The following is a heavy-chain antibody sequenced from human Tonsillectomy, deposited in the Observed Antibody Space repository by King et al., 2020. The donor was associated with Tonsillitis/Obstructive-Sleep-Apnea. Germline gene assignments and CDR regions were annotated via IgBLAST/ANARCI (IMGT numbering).Heavy chain of an antibody. CDR2: IYYSGST. CDR3: ASTVTTSTTHWFDP. J-gene: IGHJ5*02. CDR1: GGSISSYY. V-gene: IGHV4-59*01. D-gene: IGHD4-17*01. Sequence: QLQESGPGLVKPSETLSLTCTVSGGSISSYYWSWIRPPPGKGLEWIGNIYYSGSTNYNPSLKSRVTISVDTSKNQFSLKLSSVTAADTAVYYCASTVTTSTTHWFDPWGQGTLVTVSS.